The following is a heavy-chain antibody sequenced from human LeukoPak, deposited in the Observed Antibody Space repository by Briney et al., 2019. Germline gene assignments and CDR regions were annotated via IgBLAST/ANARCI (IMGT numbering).Heavy chain of an antibody. D-gene: IGHD2-2*01. CDR1: GYTFTGYY. J-gene: IGHJ4*02. Sequence: ASVKVSCKASGYTFTGYYMHWVRQAPGQGLEWMGWINPNSGGTNYAQKFQGRVTMTRDTSISTAYMELSRLRSDDTAGYYCARDHCSSTSCYDYWGQGTLVTVSS. CDR3: ARDHCSSTSCYDY. V-gene: IGHV1-2*02. CDR2: INPNSGGT.